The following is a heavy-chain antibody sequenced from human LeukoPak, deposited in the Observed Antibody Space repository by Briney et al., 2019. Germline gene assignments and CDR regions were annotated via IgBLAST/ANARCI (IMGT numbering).Heavy chain of an antibody. V-gene: IGHV4-39*07. D-gene: IGHD6-13*01. CDR3: ATDGGSTYYYFDH. CDR2: IYYSGST. J-gene: IGHJ4*02. CDR1: GGSISSSSYH. Sequence: SETLSLTCTVSGGSISSSSYHWGWIRQPPGKGLEWIGSIYYSGSTYYNPSLKSRVTISVDTSKNQFSLKLSSVTAADTAVYYCATDGGSTYYYFDHWGQGTLVTVSS.